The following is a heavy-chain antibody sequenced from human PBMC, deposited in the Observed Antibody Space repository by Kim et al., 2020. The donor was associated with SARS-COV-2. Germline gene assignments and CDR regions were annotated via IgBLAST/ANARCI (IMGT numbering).Heavy chain of an antibody. CDR3: AKDTAYSSGWYNY. V-gene: IGHV3-23*01. Sequence: DADNMKGQYTFSRDNSKNPLSLQMNSLRVEDTAVFYCAKDTAYSSGWYNYWGQGTLVTVSS. J-gene: IGHJ4*02. D-gene: IGHD6-19*01.